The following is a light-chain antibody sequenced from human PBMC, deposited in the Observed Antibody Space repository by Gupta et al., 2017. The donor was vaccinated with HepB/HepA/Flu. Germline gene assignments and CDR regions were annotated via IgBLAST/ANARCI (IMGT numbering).Light chain of an antibody. V-gene: IGKV1-5*03. CDR1: QTITNR. J-gene: IGKJ5*01. CDR2: RAS. CDR3: QQYITYPLT. Sequence: DIPMTQSPSTLSASVGDRVTITCRASQTITNRLAWYQQKPGKAPKLLIYRASSLESGVPSRFSGSGSGTEFTLTISSLQPDDFATYYCQQYITYPLTFGQGTRLEIK.